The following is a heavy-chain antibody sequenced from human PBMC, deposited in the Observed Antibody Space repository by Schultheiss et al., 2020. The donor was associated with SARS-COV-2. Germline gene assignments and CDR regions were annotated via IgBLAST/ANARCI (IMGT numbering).Heavy chain of an antibody. Sequence: GGSLRLSCAASGFTFSSYAMSWVRQAPGKGLEWVSAISGSGGSTYYADSVKGRFTISRDNAKNTLYLQMNSLRAEDTAVYYCAKAAYYDFWSAYYMGVDPWGQGTLVTVSS. CDR3: AKAAYYDFWSAYYMGVDP. V-gene: IGHV3-23*01. D-gene: IGHD3-3*01. CDR2: ISGSGGST. J-gene: IGHJ5*02. CDR1: GFTFSSYA.